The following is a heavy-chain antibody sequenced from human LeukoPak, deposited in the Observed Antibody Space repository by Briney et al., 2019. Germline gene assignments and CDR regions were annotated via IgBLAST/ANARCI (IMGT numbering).Heavy chain of an antibody. Sequence: PGGSLRLSCAASGFTFSDYYMSWIRQAPGKGLEWVSYISSSGSTIYYADSVKGRFTISRDNAKNSLYLQMNSLRAEDTAVYYCARANWNEYSYGLQGYWGQGTLVTVSS. CDR3: ARANWNEYSYGLQGY. CDR1: GFTFSDYY. J-gene: IGHJ4*02. V-gene: IGHV3-11*04. CDR2: ISSSGSTI. D-gene: IGHD5-18*01.